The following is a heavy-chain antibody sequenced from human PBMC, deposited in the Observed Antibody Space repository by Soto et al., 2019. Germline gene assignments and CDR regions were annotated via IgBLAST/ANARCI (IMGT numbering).Heavy chain of an antibody. Sequence: GGSLRLSCAASGFTFSTYWMSWVRQAPGKGLEWVANIKQDGSEKHYVDSVKGRFTISRDDADNSLYLQMNNLRAEDTAVYYCARTYPSTARDFDYWGQGTLVTVSS. CDR1: GFTFSTYW. CDR2: IKQDGSEK. D-gene: IGHD6-6*01. V-gene: IGHV3-7*05. J-gene: IGHJ4*02. CDR3: ARTYPSTARDFDY.